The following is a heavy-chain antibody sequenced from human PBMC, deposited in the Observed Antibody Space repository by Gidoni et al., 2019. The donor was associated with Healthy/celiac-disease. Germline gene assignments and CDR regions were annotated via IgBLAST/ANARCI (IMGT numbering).Heavy chain of an antibody. CDR3: ARVKAARTTLEYFQH. CDR2: ISYDGSNK. CDR1: GFTFSRYA. J-gene: IGHJ1*01. V-gene: IGHV3-30-3*01. D-gene: IGHD6-6*01. Sequence: QVQPVAPGGGVVQPGRSLRLPCAASGFTFSRYAMHWVRQAPGKGLEWVAVISYDGSNKYYADSVKGRFTISRDNSKNTLYLQMNSLRAEDTAVYYCARVKAARTTLEYFQHWGQGTLVTVSS.